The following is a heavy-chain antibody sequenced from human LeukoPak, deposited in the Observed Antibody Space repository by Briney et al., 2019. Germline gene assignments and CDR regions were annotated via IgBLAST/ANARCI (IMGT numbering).Heavy chain of an antibody. CDR1: GGSISSYY. D-gene: IGHD2-2*01. J-gene: IGHJ5*02. V-gene: IGHV4-59*01. Sequence: PSETLSLTCTVSGGSISSYYWSWIRQPPGKGLEWIGYIYYSGSTNYNPSLKSRVTISVDASKNQFSLKLSSVTAADTAVYYCAREDCSSTSCYGNTDNWFDPWGQGTLVTVSS. CDR2: IYYSGST. CDR3: AREDCSSTSCYGNTDNWFDP.